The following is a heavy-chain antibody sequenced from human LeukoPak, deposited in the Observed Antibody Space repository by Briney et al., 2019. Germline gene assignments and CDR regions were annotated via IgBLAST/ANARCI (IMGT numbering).Heavy chain of an antibody. J-gene: IGHJ4*02. CDR1: GGTFSSYA. V-gene: IGHV1-2*02. Sequence: ASVKVSCKASGGTFSSYAISWVRQAPGQGLEWMGWINPNSGGTNYAQKFQGRVTMTRDTSISTAYMELSRLRSGDTAVYYCARDSAPGDTYGLLGIDSWGQGTLVTVSS. CDR3: ARDSAPGDTYGLLGIDS. CDR2: INPNSGGT. D-gene: IGHD5-18*01.